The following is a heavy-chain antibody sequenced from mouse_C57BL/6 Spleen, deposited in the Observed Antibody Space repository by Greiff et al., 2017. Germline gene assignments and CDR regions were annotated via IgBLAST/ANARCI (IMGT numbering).Heavy chain of an antibody. Sequence: QVQLQQPGAELVMPGASVKLSCKASGYTFTSYWMHWVKQRPGQGLEWIGEIHPSDSYTNYNQKFKGKSTLTVDKSSSTAYMQLSSLTSEDSAVYYCARYYYSSSYAMDYWGQGTSVTVSS. CDR2: IHPSDSYT. CDR1: GYTFTSYW. V-gene: IGHV1-69*01. D-gene: IGHD1-1*01. J-gene: IGHJ4*01. CDR3: ARYYYSSSYAMDY.